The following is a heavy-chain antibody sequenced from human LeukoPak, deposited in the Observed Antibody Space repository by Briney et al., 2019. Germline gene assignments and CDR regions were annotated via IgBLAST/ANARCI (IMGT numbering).Heavy chain of an antibody. CDR3: AKETQIAAEELNWFDP. CDR1: GFTFSSYA. J-gene: IGHJ5*02. D-gene: IGHD6-13*01. CDR2: ISGSGGST. Sequence: GGSLRLSCAASGFTFSSYAMSWVRQAPGKGLEWVSAISGSGGSTYYADSVKGRFTISRDNSKNTLYLQMNSLRAEDTAVYYCAKETQIAAEELNWFDPWGQGTLVTVSS. V-gene: IGHV3-23*01.